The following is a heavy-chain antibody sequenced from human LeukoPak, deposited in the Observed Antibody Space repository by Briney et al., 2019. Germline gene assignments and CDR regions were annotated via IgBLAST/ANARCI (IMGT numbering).Heavy chain of an antibody. Sequence: PSETLSLTCTVSGGSISSSSYYWGWIRQPPGKGLEWIGYIYHSGSTYYNPSLKSRVTISVDRSKNQFSLKLSSVTAADTAVYYCARGGGKGAVAKAWGQGTLVTVSS. CDR3: ARGGGKGAVAKA. D-gene: IGHD6-19*01. CDR2: IYHSGST. J-gene: IGHJ4*02. CDR1: GGSISSSSYY. V-gene: IGHV4-30-2*01.